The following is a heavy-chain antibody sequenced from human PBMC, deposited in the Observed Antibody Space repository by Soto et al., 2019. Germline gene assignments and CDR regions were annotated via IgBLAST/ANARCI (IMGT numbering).Heavy chain of an antibody. J-gene: IGHJ4*02. V-gene: IGHV3-23*01. Sequence: GVSLRLSFAASGFYVSSYSMSWVRQAPGKGLEWVSVISGSGESTFYADSVKGRFTISRDSSKNTLHLSMDNLRAEDTAVYYCAKGSGGYANAVDYYFDSWGQGTLVTVSS. CDR2: ISGSGEST. CDR3: AKGSGGYANAVDYYFDS. D-gene: IGHD5-12*01. CDR1: GFYVSSYS.